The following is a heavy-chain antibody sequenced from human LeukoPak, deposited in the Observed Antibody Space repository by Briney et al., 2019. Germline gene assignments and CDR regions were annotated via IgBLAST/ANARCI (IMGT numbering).Heavy chain of an antibody. J-gene: IGHJ4*02. Sequence: LEWVSAISGSGGSTYYADSVKGRFTISRDNSKNTLYLQMNSLRAEDTAVYYCAKGGSSRPTFDYWGQGTLVTVSS. CDR3: AKGGSSRPTFDY. D-gene: IGHD6-13*01. CDR2: ISGSGGST. V-gene: IGHV3-23*01.